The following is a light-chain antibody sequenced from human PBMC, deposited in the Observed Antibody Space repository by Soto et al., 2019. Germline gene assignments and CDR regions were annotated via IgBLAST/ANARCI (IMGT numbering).Light chain of an antibody. J-gene: IGKJ3*01. CDR3: QQYGRSPFT. Sequence: EIVLTQSPGTLSLSPGESATLSCRASQSVSSNNLAWYQQRPGQAPRVVIYGASTRATGIPERFSGSGSGTDFTLTSSRLDPEDFAVYYCQQYGRSPFTFGPATKVDIK. CDR1: QSVSSNN. V-gene: IGKV3-20*01. CDR2: GAS.